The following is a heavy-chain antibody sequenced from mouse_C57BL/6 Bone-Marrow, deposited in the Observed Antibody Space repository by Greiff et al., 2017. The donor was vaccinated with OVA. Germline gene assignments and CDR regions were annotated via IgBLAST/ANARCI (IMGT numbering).Heavy chain of an antibody. CDR1: GYTFTSYW. D-gene: IGHD1-1*01. V-gene: IGHV1-50*01. Sequence: VQLQQPGAELVKPGASVKLSCKASGYTFTSYWMQWVKQRPGQGLEWIGEIDPSDSYTNYNQKFKGKATLTVDTSSSTAYMQLSSLTSEDSAVYYCARSYYYGSSGAMDYWGQGTSVTVSS. CDR2: IDPSDSYT. J-gene: IGHJ4*01. CDR3: ARSYYYGSSGAMDY.